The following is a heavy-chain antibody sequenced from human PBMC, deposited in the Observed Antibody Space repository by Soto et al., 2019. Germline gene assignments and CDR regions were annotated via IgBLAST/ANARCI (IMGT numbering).Heavy chain of an antibody. V-gene: IGHV1-18*04. J-gene: IGHJ4*02. CDR3: ARDLRSNYFDY. Sequence: ASVTVSCTASGYTFTSSGISWVRQAPGQGLEWMGWISAYNGNTNYAQKLQGRVTMTTDTSTSTAYMELRSLRSDDTAVYYCARDLRSNYFDYWGQGTLVTVS. CDR1: GYTFTSSG. CDR2: ISAYNGNT.